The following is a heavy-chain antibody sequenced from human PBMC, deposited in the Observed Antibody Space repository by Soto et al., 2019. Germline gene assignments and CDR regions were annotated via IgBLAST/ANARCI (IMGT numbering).Heavy chain of an antibody. D-gene: IGHD3-10*01. CDR1: GYTFTSYG. J-gene: IGHJ6*02. V-gene: IGHV1-18*01. CDR2: ISVYSGNT. Sequence: ASVKVSCKASGYTFTSYGISWVRQAPGQGLEWMGWISVYSGNTNSAQKLQGRVTMTTDTSTSTAYMELRSLTSDDTAVYYCARDLYYGSGSHLFGMDVWGQGTTVTVSS. CDR3: ARDLYYGSGSHLFGMDV.